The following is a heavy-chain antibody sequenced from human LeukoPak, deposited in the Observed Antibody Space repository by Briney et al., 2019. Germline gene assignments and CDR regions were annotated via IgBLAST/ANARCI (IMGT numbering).Heavy chain of an antibody. CDR2: IYYSGNT. CDR3: ARHGGSYTFDF. V-gene: IGHV4-39*07. D-gene: IGHD1-26*01. CDR1: GGSISSSGYY. Sequence: PSETLSLTCTVSGGSISSSGYYWGWIRQPPGQGLEWIGSIYYSGNTYYNPSLKSRVTISVDTSKNQFSLRLSSVTAADTAVYYCARHGGSYTFDFWGQGVLVTVSS. J-gene: IGHJ4*02.